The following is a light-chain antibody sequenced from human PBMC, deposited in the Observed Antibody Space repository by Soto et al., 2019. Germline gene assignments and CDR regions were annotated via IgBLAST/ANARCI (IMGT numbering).Light chain of an antibody. CDR3: QQYNNWPQT. V-gene: IGKV3-15*01. Sequence: EIVMTQSPXTLSVSPGERATLSCRASQSVSSNLAWYQQKPGQAPRLLIYGASTRATGIPARFSGSGSGTEFTLTISSLQSEDFAVYYCQQYNNWPQTFGQGTKVEIK. CDR2: GAS. CDR1: QSVSSN. J-gene: IGKJ1*01.